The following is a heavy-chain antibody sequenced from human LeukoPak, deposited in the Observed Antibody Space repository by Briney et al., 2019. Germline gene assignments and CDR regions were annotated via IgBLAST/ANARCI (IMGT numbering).Heavy chain of an antibody. V-gene: IGHV1-2*02. CDR2: INPNSGGT. D-gene: IGHD3-10*01. J-gene: IGHJ5*02. CDR3: ARETTMVRGVIILGINWFDP. Sequence: EASVKVSCTASGYTFTGYYMHWVRQAPGQGLEWMGWINPNSGGTNYAQKFQGRVTMTRDTSISTAYMELSRLRSDDTAVYYCARETTMVRGVIILGINWFDPWGQGTLVTVSS. CDR1: GYTFTGYY.